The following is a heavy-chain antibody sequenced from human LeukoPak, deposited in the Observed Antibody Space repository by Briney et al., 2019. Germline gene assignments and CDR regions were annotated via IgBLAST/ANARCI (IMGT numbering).Heavy chain of an antibody. CDR2: ITDSSSYT. Sequence: GGSLRLSCAASGFTFTDYYMSWLRQAPGKGLEWVSYITDSSSYTNYADSVKGRFTISRDNAKNSLYLQMNSLRAEDTAVYYCARANDLIDYWGQGTLVTVSS. J-gene: IGHJ4*02. V-gene: IGHV3-11*05. CDR1: GFTFTDYY. CDR3: ARANDLIDY.